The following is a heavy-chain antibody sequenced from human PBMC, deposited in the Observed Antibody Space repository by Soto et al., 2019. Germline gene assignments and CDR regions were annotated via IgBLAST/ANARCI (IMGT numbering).Heavy chain of an antibody. J-gene: IGHJ6*02. CDR1: GFTFSSYA. V-gene: IGHV3-23*01. D-gene: IGHD2-2*01. CDR2: ISGSGGSA. CDR3: ANDGPAANYYGMDV. Sequence: GGSLRLSCAASGFTFSSYAMSWVRQAPGKGLEWVSAISGSGGSAYYADSVKGRFTISRDNSKNTLYLQMNSLRAEDTAVYYCANDGPAANYYGMDVWGQGTTVTVSS.